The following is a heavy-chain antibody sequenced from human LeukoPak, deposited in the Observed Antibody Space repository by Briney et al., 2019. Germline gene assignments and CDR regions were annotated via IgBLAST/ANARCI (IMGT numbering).Heavy chain of an antibody. CDR1: GGSISSSNYY. CDR3: ARAGGGYCSGGSCYLRPYFDY. J-gene: IGHJ4*02. D-gene: IGHD2-15*01. CDR2: IYYSGST. Sequence: SETLSLTCTVSGGSISSSNYYWGWIRQPPGKGLEWIGNIYYSGSTYYNPSFKSRLTISVDTSKNQFSLKLSSVTAADTAVYYCARAGGGYCSGGSCYLRPYFDYWGQGTLVTVSS. V-gene: IGHV4-39*07.